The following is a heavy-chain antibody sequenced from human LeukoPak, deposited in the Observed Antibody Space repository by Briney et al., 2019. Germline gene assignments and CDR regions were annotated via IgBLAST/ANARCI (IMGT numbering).Heavy chain of an antibody. D-gene: IGHD6-19*01. CDR1: GFTFSSYA. CDR2: IWYGESNK. Sequence: GGSLRLSCAASGFTFSSYALSWVRQAPGKGLEWVAVIWYGESNKYYADSVKGRFTISRDNSKNTLYLQMNSLRAEDTAVYYCAKLSGPLAVAGIDYWGQGTLVTVSS. V-gene: IGHV3-33*06. CDR3: AKLSGPLAVAGIDY. J-gene: IGHJ4*02.